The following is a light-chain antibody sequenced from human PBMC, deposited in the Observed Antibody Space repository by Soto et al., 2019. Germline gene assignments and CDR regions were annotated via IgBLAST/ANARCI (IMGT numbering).Light chain of an antibody. Sequence: EIVLTQSPGTLSLSPGERATLSCRASQTVRTNYLAWFQHKPGQAPRLLIYGASSRATGIPDRFSGSGSGTDFTLTINRLEPDDFAVYCCQQYSDSPLTFGGGTEVEIK. J-gene: IGKJ4*01. CDR1: QTVRTNY. V-gene: IGKV3-20*01. CDR3: QQYSDSPLT. CDR2: GAS.